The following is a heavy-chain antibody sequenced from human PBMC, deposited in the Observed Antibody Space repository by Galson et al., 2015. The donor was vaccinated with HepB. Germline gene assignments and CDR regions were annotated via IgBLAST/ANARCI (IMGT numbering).Heavy chain of an antibody. V-gene: IGHV3-9*01. CDR3: GKDIAKQGETAFDV. D-gene: IGHD5-24*01. Sequence: SLRLSCAASGFMFGAYAMHWVRLAPGKGLEWVSYITSISSNTSYADSVKGRFTVSRDNDENSLHVQMNSLRAEDTALYYCGKDIAKQGETAFDVWGQGTMVTVSS. J-gene: IGHJ3*01. CDR2: ITSISSNT. CDR1: GFMFGAYA.